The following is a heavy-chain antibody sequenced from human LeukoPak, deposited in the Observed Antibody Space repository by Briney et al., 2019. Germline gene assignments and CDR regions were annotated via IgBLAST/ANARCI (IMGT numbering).Heavy chain of an antibody. CDR1: GYSISSGYY. V-gene: IGHV4-38-2*02. D-gene: IGHD2/OR15-2a*01. CDR3: ARQRQENTWNYYYYMDV. J-gene: IGHJ6*03. CDR2: IYYSGNT. Sequence: SETLSLTCTVSGYSISSGYYWGWIRQPPGKGLEWIGNIYYSGNTDCNPSLKSRVTISVDTSKNQFSLRLSSVTAADTAVYYCARQRQENTWNYYYYMDVWGKGTTVTVSS.